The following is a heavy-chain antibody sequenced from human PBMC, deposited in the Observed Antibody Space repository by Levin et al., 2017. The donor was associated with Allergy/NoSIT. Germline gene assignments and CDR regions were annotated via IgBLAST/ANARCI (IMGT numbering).Heavy chain of an antibody. V-gene: IGHV3-7*01. CDR3: ARDNGGATFTDY. J-gene: IGHJ4*02. CDR2: IKQDGSEK. CDR1: GFTFSSYW. D-gene: IGHD1-26*01. Sequence: GESLKISCAASGFTFSSYWMSWVRQAPGKGLEWVANIKQDGSEKYYVDSVKGRFTISRDNAKNSLYLQMNSLRAEDTAVYYCARDNGGATFTDYWGQGTLVTVSS.